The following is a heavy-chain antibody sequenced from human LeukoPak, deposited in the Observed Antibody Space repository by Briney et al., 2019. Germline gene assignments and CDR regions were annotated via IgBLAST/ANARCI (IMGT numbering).Heavy chain of an antibody. Sequence: PGGSLRLSCAASGFTFSDYYMSWVRQAPGKGLEWVSAISGSGGSTYYADSVKGRFTISRDNSKNTLYLQMNSLRAEDTAVYYCAKDMKGSGWYFDYWGQGTLVTVSS. CDR2: ISGSGGST. D-gene: IGHD6-19*01. V-gene: IGHV3-23*01. J-gene: IGHJ4*02. CDR3: AKDMKGSGWYFDY. CDR1: GFTFSDYY.